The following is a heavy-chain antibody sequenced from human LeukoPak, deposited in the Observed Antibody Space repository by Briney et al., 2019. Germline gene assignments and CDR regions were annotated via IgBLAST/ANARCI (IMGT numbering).Heavy chain of an antibody. Sequence: GGSLRLSCAAFGFTFSSYWMSWVRQAPGKGLEWVANIKQDGSEKYYVDSVKGRFTISRDNAKNSLYLQMNSLRAEDTAVYYCARDRYGDPLFDYWGKGTLVTVSS. D-gene: IGHD4-17*01. J-gene: IGHJ4*02. CDR3: ARDRYGDPLFDY. CDR2: IKQDGSEK. CDR1: GFTFSSYW. V-gene: IGHV3-7*03.